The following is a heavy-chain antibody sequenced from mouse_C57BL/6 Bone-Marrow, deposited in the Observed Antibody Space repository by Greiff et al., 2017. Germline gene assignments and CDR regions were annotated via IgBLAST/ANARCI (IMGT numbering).Heavy chain of an antibody. Sequence: QVQLQQPGAELVKPGASVKLSCKASGYTFTSYWMHWVKQRPGQGLEWIGMIHPNSGSTNYNEKFKSKATLTVDNSSSTAYMQLSSLTSEDSAVYYCARWLYYDAMDYWGQGTSVTVSS. CDR2: IHPNSGST. J-gene: IGHJ4*01. D-gene: IGHD2-2*01. CDR1: GYTFTSYW. CDR3: ARWLYYDAMDY. V-gene: IGHV1-64*01.